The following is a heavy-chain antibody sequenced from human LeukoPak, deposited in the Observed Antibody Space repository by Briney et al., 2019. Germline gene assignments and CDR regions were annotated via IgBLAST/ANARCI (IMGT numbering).Heavy chain of an antibody. CDR2: KCVSCGRT. D-gene: IGHD3-10*01. V-gene: IGHV3-23*01. Sequence: GGSLTLPCAPSVFTYSSFATIWVPQSPGEALEWVTSKCVSCGRTYYADSVKGRFTIYRDNSKNTLYLQMNSLRAEDTAVYYCAKDEGSGWFGEPLAGYWGQGTLVSVSS. CDR3: AKDEGSGWFGEPLAGY. CDR1: VFTYSSFA. J-gene: IGHJ4*02.